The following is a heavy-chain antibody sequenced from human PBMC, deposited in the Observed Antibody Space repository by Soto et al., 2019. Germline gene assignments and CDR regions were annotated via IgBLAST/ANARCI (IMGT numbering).Heavy chain of an antibody. CDR2: LSGSGGST. D-gene: IGHD2-2*02. CDR1: GFTFSSYA. CDR3: AKDYPDIVVVPAAIPNPHFDY. J-gene: IGHJ4*02. V-gene: IGHV3-23*01. Sequence: GGLLRPACGAAGFTFSSYALSWVRQAPGTGLEWVSALSGSGGSTYYADSVKGRFTISRDNSKNTLYLQMNSLRAEDTAVYYCAKDYPDIVVVPAAIPNPHFDYWGQGTLVTVSS.